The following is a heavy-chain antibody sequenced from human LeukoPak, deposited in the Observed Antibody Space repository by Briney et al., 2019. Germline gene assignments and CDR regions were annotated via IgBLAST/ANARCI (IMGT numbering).Heavy chain of an antibody. J-gene: IGHJ4*02. CDR2: INHSGST. D-gene: IGHD6-13*01. Sequence: SETLSLTCAVYGGSFSGYYWSWIRQPPGKGLEWIGEINHSGSTNYNPSLKSRVTISVDTSKNQFSLKLSSATAADTAVYYCARVGYSSFDYWGQGTLVTVSS. CDR1: GGSFSGYY. V-gene: IGHV4-34*01. CDR3: ARVGYSSFDY.